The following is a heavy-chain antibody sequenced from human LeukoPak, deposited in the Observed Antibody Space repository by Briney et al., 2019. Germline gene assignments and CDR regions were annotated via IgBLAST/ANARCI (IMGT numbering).Heavy chain of an antibody. J-gene: IGHJ4*02. Sequence: GGSLRLSCAASGFTFSSYAMSWVRQAPGKGLEWVSAISGSGGSTYYADSVKGRFTMSRDNSKNTLYLQMNSLRAEDTAVYYCAKDELLWFGESQDYFDYWGQGTLVTVSS. V-gene: IGHV3-23*01. D-gene: IGHD3-10*01. CDR2: ISGSGGST. CDR3: AKDELLWFGESQDYFDY. CDR1: GFTFSSYA.